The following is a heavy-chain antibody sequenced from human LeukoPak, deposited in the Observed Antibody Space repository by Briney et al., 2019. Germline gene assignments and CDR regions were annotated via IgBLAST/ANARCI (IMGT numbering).Heavy chain of an antibody. CDR2: IYPNNGAT. Sequence: ASVKVSCKASGYTFSGTGWYLYWLRQAPGQGLECMGWIYPNNGATAYAQKFQGRVAMTRDTSITTAYMELSRLRPDDTAVYYCVRDGPAQLLDFDYWGQGTLVNVSS. J-gene: IGHJ4*02. CDR3: VRDGPAQLLDFDY. D-gene: IGHD2-2*01. CDR1: GYTFSGTGWY. V-gene: IGHV1-2*02.